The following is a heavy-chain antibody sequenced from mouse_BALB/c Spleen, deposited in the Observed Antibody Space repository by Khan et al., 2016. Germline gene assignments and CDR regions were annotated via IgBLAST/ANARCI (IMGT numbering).Heavy chain of an antibody. CDR3: PKIYYANSECNFYAMDY. Sequence: EVQLQESGAELVKPGASVRLSCTTSGFNIKDTYIHWVKQRPEQGLEWIGRIDPANGNTEYAPKFQGKATITADTSSNTAYLQLSSLTTEDTSLYYCPKIYYANSECNFYAMDYWDQRTSVTFSS. D-gene: IGHD2-1*01. V-gene: IGHV14-3*02. CDR2: IDPANGNT. CDR1: GFNIKDTY. J-gene: IGHJ4*01.